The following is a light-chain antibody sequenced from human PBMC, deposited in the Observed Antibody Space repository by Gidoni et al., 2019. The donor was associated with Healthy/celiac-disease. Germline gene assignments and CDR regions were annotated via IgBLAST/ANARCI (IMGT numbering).Light chain of an antibody. CDR1: QGMSTY. CDR2: AAS. Sequence: IQLTQSPSSLSASVGDRVTITCRASQGMSTYLAWYQQKPGKAPKLLIYAASTLQSGVPSRFSGSGFGTDFTLTISSLQPEDFATYYCQQLNSYPPRLTFXGXTKVEIK. CDR3: QQLNSYPPRLT. V-gene: IGKV1-9*01. J-gene: IGKJ4*01.